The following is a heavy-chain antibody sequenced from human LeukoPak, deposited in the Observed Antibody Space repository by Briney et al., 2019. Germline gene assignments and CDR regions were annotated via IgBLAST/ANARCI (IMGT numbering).Heavy chain of an antibody. CDR2: ISSSGSTI. D-gene: IGHD1-20*01. V-gene: IGHV3-11*01. J-gene: IGHJ5*02. Sequence: GGSLRLSCAASGFTFSDYYMSWIRQAPGKGLEWVSYISSSGSTIYYADSVKGRFTISRDNVKNSLYLQMNSLRAEDTAVYYCARDRDNYWFDPWGQGTLVTVSS. CDR1: GFTFSDYY. CDR3: ARDRDNYWFDP.